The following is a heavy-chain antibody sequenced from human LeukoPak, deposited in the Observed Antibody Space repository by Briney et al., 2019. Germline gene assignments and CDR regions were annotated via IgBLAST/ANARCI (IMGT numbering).Heavy chain of an antibody. D-gene: IGHD3-3*01. J-gene: IGHJ4*02. CDR1: GGSFSGYY. CDR2: INHSGST. Sequence: PSETLSLTCAVYGGSFSGYYWSWIRQPPGKGLEWIGEINHSGSTNYNPSLKSRVTISVDTSKNQFSLKLRSVTAADTAVYYCARDWSGSQEWGQGIPVTVSS. V-gene: IGHV4-34*01. CDR3: ARDWSGSQE.